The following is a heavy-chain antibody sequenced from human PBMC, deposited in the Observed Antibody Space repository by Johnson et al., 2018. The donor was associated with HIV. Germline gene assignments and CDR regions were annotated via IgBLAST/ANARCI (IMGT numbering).Heavy chain of an antibody. CDR3: ARDETQRRYALTAFDI. V-gene: IGHV3-15*01. Sequence: VQLVESGGGLLQPGGSLTLSCAASGFTFIDAWMNWVRQSPGKGLEWVGRIKTKTDGGTTDYAAPVKGRFTISRDDSKNTLYMQMNSLRAEDTAVYYCARDETQRRYALTAFDIWGQGTLVTVSS. CDR2: IKTKTDGGTT. J-gene: IGHJ3*02. CDR1: GFTFIDAW. D-gene: IGHD6-25*01.